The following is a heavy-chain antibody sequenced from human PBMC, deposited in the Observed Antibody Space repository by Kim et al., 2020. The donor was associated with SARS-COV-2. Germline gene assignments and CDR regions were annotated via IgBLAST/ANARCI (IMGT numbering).Heavy chain of an antibody. CDR2: IYYSGST. CDR1: GGSISSGGYY. D-gene: IGHD3-22*01. V-gene: IGHV4-31*03. CDR3: ARVRITMIVVVTYFDL. Sequence: SETLSLTCTVSGGSISSGGYYWSWIRQHPGKDLEWIGYIYYSGSTYYNPSLKSRVTISVDTSKNQFSLKLSSVTAADTAVYYCARVRITMIVVVTYFDLWGRGTLVTVSS. J-gene: IGHJ2*01.